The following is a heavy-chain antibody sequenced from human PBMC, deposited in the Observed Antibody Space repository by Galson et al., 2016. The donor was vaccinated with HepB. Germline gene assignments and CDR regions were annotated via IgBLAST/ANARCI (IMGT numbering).Heavy chain of an antibody. CDR3: ARGTSGSAWGASYFHNYYMDV. Sequence: LSLTCTVSGGSMGGHWTWIRQPPGKGLEWIGYIHDSGNTAYNPSLESRVIISIDTSKSQFSLKMSAVTAADTAVYYGARGTSGSAWGASYFHNYYMDVWGEGTTVTVSS. CDR1: GGSMGGH. J-gene: IGHJ6*03. V-gene: IGHV4-59*12. D-gene: IGHD1-1*01. CDR2: IHDSGNT.